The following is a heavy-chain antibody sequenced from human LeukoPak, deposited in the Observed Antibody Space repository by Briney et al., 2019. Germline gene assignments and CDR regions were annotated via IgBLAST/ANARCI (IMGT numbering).Heavy chain of an antibody. Sequence: ASVKVSCKASGYTFTSYDINWVRQATGQGLEWMGWMNPNSGNTGYAQKFQGRVTMTRNTSISTACMELSSLRSEDTAVYYCARGVRMITFGGVIAPGYWGQGTLVTVSS. CDR1: GYTFTSYD. V-gene: IGHV1-8*01. J-gene: IGHJ4*02. CDR2: MNPNSGNT. D-gene: IGHD3-16*02. CDR3: ARGVRMITFGGVIAPGY.